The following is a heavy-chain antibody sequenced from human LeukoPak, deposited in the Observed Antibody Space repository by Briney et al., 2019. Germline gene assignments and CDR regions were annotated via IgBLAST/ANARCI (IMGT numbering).Heavy chain of an antibody. J-gene: IGHJ6*03. CDR3: AKGTYYDSRHYMDG. V-gene: IGHV3-23*01. CDR2: ISGSGGST. D-gene: IGHD3-3*01. CDR1: GFTFSSYA. Sequence: PGGSLRLSCAASGFTFSSYAMSWVRQAPGKGLEWDSAISGSGGSTYYADSVKGRFPISRDNSKNTLYLQMNSLRAEDTAVYYCAKGTYYDSRHYMDGWGKGTTVTVSS.